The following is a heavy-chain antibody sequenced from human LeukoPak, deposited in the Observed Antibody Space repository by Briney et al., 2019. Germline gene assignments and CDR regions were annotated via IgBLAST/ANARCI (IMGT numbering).Heavy chain of an antibody. CDR1: GGSFSGYY. Sequence: SETLSLTCAVYGGSFSGYYWSWIRQPPGKGLEWIGEINHSGSTNYNPSLKSRVTISVDTSKNQFSLKLSSVTAADTAVYYCASGIEAVAGTKTGFDYWGQGTLVTVSS. J-gene: IGHJ4*02. D-gene: IGHD6-19*01. CDR2: INHSGST. CDR3: ASGIEAVAGTKTGFDY. V-gene: IGHV4-34*01.